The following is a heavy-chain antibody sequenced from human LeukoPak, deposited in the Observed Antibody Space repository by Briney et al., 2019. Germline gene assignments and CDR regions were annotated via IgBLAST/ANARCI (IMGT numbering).Heavy chain of an antibody. Sequence: GGSLRLSCAASGFTFSSYWMHWVRQAPGKGLVWVSRINSDGSSTSYADSVKGRFTISRDNAKNVLYLQMNSLRAEDTAVYYCARDRDYGNYPQAFHIWGQGTMVTVSS. CDR2: INSDGSST. D-gene: IGHD4-11*01. CDR3: ARDRDYGNYPQAFHI. CDR1: GFTFSSYW. V-gene: IGHV3-74*01. J-gene: IGHJ3*02.